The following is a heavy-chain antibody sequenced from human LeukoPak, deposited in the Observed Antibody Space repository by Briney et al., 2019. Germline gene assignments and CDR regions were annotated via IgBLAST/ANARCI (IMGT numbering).Heavy chain of an antibody. CDR2: IYHSGKT. J-gene: IGHJ4*02. CDR3: ARTLYCSGTTCYSPELFHS. Sequence: SETLSLTCAVSGYSISSGYHWGWARQPPGKGLEWIGSIYHSGKTYYNPSLKSRVTISVDTSMNQFSLKLSSVTAADTAVYYCARTLYCSGTTCYSPELFHSWGQGTLVTVSS. V-gene: IGHV4-38-2*01. CDR1: GYSISSGYH. D-gene: IGHD2-15*01.